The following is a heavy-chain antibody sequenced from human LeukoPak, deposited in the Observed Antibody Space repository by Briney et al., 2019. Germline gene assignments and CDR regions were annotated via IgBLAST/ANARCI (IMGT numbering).Heavy chain of an antibody. CDR2: ISPYNGST. D-gene: IGHD1-14*01. Sequence: ASVKVSCKASGYTFTTYGISWVRQAPGQGLEWMGWISPYNGSTNYAQKLQGRVTITADKSTSTAYMELSSLRSEDTAVYYCARDSISGRDYWGQGTLVTVSS. CDR3: ARDSISGRDY. CDR1: GYTFTTYG. J-gene: IGHJ4*02. V-gene: IGHV1-18*01.